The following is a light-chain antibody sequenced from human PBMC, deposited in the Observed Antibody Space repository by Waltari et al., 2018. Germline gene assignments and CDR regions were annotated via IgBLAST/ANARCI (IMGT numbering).Light chain of an antibody. CDR1: QPISTY. V-gene: IGKV1-39*01. J-gene: IGKJ5*01. Sequence: DIQMTQSPASLSASIGVRVIITCQARQPISTYLNWYQQKMGQDPKLLISAASTLHTRVPPRFSGSGAGTDFTLTISRVQPEDFGDYFCQQSFYVPISFGQGTRLDIK. CDR2: AAS. CDR3: QQSFYVPIS.